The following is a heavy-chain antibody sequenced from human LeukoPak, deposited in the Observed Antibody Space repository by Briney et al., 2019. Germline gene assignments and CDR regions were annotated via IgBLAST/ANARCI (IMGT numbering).Heavy chain of an antibody. D-gene: IGHD2-2*01. V-gene: IGHV1-69*13. Sequence: ASLKVSCKASGGTFSSYAISCVRQAPGQRLVCMGGIIPIFGTTNYAQTFQGSVTITADESTSTAYMELSSLRSEDTAVYYCAIRGYCSSTSFYDDYWGQGTLVTVSS. CDR2: IIPIFGTT. CDR3: AIRGYCSSTSFYDDY. J-gene: IGHJ4*02. CDR1: GGTFSSYA.